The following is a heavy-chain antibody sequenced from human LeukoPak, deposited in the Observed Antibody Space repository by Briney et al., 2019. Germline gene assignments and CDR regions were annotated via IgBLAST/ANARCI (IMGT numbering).Heavy chain of an antibody. CDR3: ARGPLYFDY. V-gene: IGHV1-2*02. CDR1: GYSFTAFY. Sequence: ASVKVSCKASGYSFTAFYMHWVRQAPGQGLEWMGWINPNRGGTNYAQKFQGRVTMTRDTSISTAYMELSRLRSDDTAVYYCARGPLYFDYWGQGTLVTVSS. CDR2: INPNRGGT. J-gene: IGHJ4*02.